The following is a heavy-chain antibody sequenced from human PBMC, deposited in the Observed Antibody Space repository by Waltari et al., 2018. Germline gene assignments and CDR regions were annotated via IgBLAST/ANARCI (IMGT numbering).Heavy chain of an antibody. CDR2: TRHDDSIE. CDR1: GVRIGDYG. D-gene: IGHD3-10*01. Sequence: VQLVESGGGVVQPGGYLRRSCAVSGVRIGDYGRRWVRQAPVKALEWVAFTRHDDSIEYYADSVKGRFIISRDNSKNMAYLQMNSLTAEDTGVYYCVKIDVRGDLSWGQGTLVTVSS. V-gene: IGHV3-30*02. J-gene: IGHJ5*02. CDR3: VKIDVRGDLS.